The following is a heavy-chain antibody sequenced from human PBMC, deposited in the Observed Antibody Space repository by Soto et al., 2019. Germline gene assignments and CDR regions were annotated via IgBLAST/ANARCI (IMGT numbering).Heavy chain of an antibody. CDR1: GINFSSYS. J-gene: IGHJ5*02. Sequence: GGSLKLSCATSGINFSSYSITLVRQAPRKGLEWVSAISGSGGSTYYADSVKGRFTISRDNYKNTLYLQMNSLRAEDTAVYYCAKGTTTVTTWFRWFDPWGQGTLVTVSS. V-gene: IGHV3-23*01. CDR3: AKGTTTVTTWFRWFDP. D-gene: IGHD4-17*01. CDR2: ISGSGGST.